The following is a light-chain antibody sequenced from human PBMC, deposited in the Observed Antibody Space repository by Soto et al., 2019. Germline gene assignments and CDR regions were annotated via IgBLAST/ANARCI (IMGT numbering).Light chain of an antibody. V-gene: IGLV2-18*02. CDR3: SSYTSTNTYI. CDR2: EVS. Sequence: QSALTQPPSVSGSPGQSVTISCTGTSSRVSWYQQPPGTAPKLLIYEVSNRPSGVPDRFSGSKSGNTASLTISGLQAEDEADYYCSSYTSTNTYIFGNGTKVXVL. CDR1: SSR. J-gene: IGLJ1*01.